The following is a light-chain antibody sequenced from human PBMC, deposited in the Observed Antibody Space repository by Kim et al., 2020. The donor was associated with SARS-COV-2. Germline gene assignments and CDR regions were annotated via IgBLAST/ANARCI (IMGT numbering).Light chain of an antibody. V-gene: IGKV3-11*01. CDR3: HQYNTWHT. J-gene: IGKJ2*01. CDR1: QSVSSF. CDR2: DAS. Sequence: EIVLTQSPATLSLSPGERATLSCRASQSVSSFLAWYQQKPGQAPRLLIYDASNRATGIPARFSGSGSGTDFTLTISSLESEDFALYYCHQYNTWHTFGQGTKVDIK.